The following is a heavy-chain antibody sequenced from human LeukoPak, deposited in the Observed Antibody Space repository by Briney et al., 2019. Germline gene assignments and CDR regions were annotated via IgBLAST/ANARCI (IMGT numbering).Heavy chain of an antibody. CDR2: ISSSGSTI. V-gene: IGHV3-48*03. J-gene: IGHJ4*02. CDR1: GFTFSSYE. Sequence: GGYLRLSCAASGFTFSSYEMNWVRQAPGKGLEWDSYISSSGSTIYYADSVKGRFTISRDNAKNSLYLQMNSLRAEDTAVYYCARDQDYGDYEYYFDYWGQGTLVTVSS. D-gene: IGHD4-17*01. CDR3: ARDQDYGDYEYYFDY.